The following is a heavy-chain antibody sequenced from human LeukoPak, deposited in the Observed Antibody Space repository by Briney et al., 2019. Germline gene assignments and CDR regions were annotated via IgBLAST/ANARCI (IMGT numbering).Heavy chain of an antibody. Sequence: GGSLRLSCAAPGFTFSDYYMSWIRQAPGKGLDWVSYISSSGSTIYYADSVKGRFTISRDNAKNSLYLQMNSLRAEDTAVYYCARVNGLAAAGPFDYWGQGTLVTVSS. J-gene: IGHJ4*02. V-gene: IGHV3-11*04. CDR3: ARVNGLAAAGPFDY. D-gene: IGHD6-13*01. CDR2: ISSSGSTI. CDR1: GFTFSDYY.